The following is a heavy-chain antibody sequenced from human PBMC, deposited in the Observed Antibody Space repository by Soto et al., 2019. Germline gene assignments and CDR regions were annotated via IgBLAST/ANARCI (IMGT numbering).Heavy chain of an antibody. CDR3: ASSSRAQYCSSTSCYYYYYMDV. CDR1: GYSFTSYW. D-gene: IGHD2-2*01. CDR2: IYPGDSDT. V-gene: IGHV5-51*01. Sequence: PGESLKISCKGSGYSFTSYWIGWVRQMPGKGLEWMGIIYPGDSDTRYSPSFQGQVTISADKSISTAYLQWSSLKASDTAMYYCASSSRAQYCSSTSCYYYYYMDVWGKGTTVTVSS. J-gene: IGHJ6*03.